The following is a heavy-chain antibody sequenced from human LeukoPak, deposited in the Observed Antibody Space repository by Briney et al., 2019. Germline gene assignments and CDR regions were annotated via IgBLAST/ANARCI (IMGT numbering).Heavy chain of an antibody. V-gene: IGHV1-18*01. CDR1: GYTFTSYG. D-gene: IGHD3-22*01. Sequence: GASVKVSCKASGYTFTSYGISWVRQAPGQGLEWMGWISAYNGNTNYAQKLQGRVTMTTDTSTSTAHMELRSLRSDDTAAYYCARAPSYYDSSGYYVGTEFDYWGQGTLVTVSS. CDR3: ARAPSYYDSSGYYVGTEFDY. CDR2: ISAYNGNT. J-gene: IGHJ4*02.